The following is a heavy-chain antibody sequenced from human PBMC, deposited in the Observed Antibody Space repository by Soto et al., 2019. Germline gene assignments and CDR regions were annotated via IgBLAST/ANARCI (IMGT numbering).Heavy chain of an antibody. CDR1: GGTFSSYT. J-gene: IGHJ5*02. D-gene: IGHD7-27*01. CDR2: IIPILGIA. Sequence: QVQLVQSGAEVKKPGSSVKVSCKASGGTFSSYTISWVRQAPGQGLEWMGRIIPILGIANYAQKFQGRVTITADKFTSTAYMGLSSLRSEDTAVYYCARGGLGMGEGSWGQGTLVTVSS. V-gene: IGHV1-69*02. CDR3: ARGGLGMGEGS.